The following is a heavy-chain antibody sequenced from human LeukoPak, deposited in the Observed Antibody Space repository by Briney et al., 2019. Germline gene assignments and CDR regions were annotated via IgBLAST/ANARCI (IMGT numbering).Heavy chain of an antibody. Sequence: GGSLRLSCAAPGFTFSSHWMHCVRQAPWKRLVWVSRIHSVGSATNYAESVKGRFTISRDNDKKTLYLQMNSLSGEDTAVYYCARDAGTLEEGNSDWYLNWFDPWGQGTLVTVSS. CDR3: ARDAGTLEEGNSDWYLNWFDP. V-gene: IGHV3-74*01. CDR1: GFTFSSHW. J-gene: IGHJ5*02. CDR2: IHSVGSAT. D-gene: IGHD6-19*01.